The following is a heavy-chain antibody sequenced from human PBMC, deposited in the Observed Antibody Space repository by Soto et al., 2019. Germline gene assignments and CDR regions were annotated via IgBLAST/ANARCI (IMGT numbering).Heavy chain of an antibody. Sequence: QVHLVESGGGVVQPGRSLRLSCAASGFIFSNFGMHWVRQAPGKGLELVAVIWYAGSNEYYADSVKGRFTISKDNSKNALYLQMTSLRAEDTAVYYCARDDIPGIAVATYGMDVWGQGTTVTVSS. J-gene: IGHJ6*02. V-gene: IGHV3-33*01. CDR3: ARDDIPGIAVATYGMDV. D-gene: IGHD6-19*01. CDR2: IWYAGSNE. CDR1: GFIFSNFG.